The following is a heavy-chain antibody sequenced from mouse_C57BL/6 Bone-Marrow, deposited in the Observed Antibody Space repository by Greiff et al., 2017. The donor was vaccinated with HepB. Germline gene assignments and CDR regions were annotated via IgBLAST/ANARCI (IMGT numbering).Heavy chain of an antibody. D-gene: IGHD1-1*01. CDR2: ISNLAYSI. Sequence: EVKLEESGGGLVQPGGSLKLSCAASGFTFSDYGMAWVRQAPRKGPEWVAFISNLAYSIYYADTVTGRFTISRDNAKNTLYLEMSSLRSEDTAMYYCAAIIYYYGSSYAMDYWGQGTSVTVSS. CDR1: GFTFSDYG. J-gene: IGHJ4*01. V-gene: IGHV5-15*04. CDR3: AAIIYYYGSSYAMDY.